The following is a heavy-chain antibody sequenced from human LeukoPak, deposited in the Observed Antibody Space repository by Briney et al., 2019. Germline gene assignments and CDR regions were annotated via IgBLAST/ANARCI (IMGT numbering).Heavy chain of an antibody. CDR2: IYYSGST. J-gene: IGHJ4*02. CDR3: AKQSVVVVAATEAWFDY. V-gene: IGHV4-39*01. Sequence: SETLSLTCTVSGGSISSSSYYWGWIRQPPGKGLEWIGSIYYSGSTYYNPSLKSRVTISVDTSKNQFSLKLSSVTAADTAVYYCAKQSVVVVAATEAWFDYWGQGTLVTVSS. D-gene: IGHD2-15*01. CDR1: GGSISSSSYY.